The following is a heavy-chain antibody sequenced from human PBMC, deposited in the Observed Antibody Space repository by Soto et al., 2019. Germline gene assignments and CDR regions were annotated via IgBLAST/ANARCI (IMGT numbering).Heavy chain of an antibody. CDR1: GFTFSSYA. CDR2: ISYDGSNK. V-gene: IGHV3-30*18. D-gene: IGHD1-26*01. CDR3: AKDRGSSICLDY. J-gene: IGHJ4*02. Sequence: GGSLRLSCAASGFTFSSYAMSWVRQAPGKGLEWVAVISYDGSNKYYADSVKGRFTISRDNSKNTLYLQMNSLRAEDTAVYYCAKDRGSSICLDYWGQGTLVTVSS.